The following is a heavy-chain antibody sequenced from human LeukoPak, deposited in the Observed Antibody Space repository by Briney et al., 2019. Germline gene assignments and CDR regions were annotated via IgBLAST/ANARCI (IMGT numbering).Heavy chain of an antibody. CDR2: IYYSGST. Sequence: SETLSLTCTVSGGSISSYYWSWIRQPPGKGLEWIGYIYYSGSTNYNPSLKSRVTISVDTSKNQFSLKLSSVTAADTAVYYCARSDYYNYYYYCGMDVWGQGTTVTVSS. CDR3: ARSDYYNYYYYCGMDV. J-gene: IGHJ6*02. CDR1: GGSISSYY. V-gene: IGHV4-59*01. D-gene: IGHD4-17*01.